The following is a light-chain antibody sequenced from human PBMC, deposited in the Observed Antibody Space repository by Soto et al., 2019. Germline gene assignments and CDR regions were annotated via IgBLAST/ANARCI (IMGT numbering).Light chain of an antibody. Sequence: EIVLTQSPGTLSLSPGERATLSCRASQSVSSNHLAWYQQKPGQAPRLLIYGASTRATGIPARFSGSGSGTEFTLTISSLQSEDFAVYYCQQYNNWPPITFGQGTRLEI. CDR1: QSVSSN. J-gene: IGKJ5*01. CDR2: GAS. CDR3: QQYNNWPPIT. V-gene: IGKV3-15*01.